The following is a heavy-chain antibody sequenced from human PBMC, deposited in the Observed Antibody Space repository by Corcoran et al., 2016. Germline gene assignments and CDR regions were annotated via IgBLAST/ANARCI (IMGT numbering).Heavy chain of an antibody. CDR3: ASAYGRHFDI. V-gene: IGHV1-46*01. Sequence: QVQLVQSGAEVKKPGASVKVSCKASGYTFTSYYMHWVRQAPGQGLEWMGIINPSGGSTSYAQKFQGRVTMTRDTSTSTVYMELRSLRSEDTAVYYCASAYGRHFDIWGQGTMVTVSS. CDR2: INPSGGST. D-gene: IGHD2-21*01. CDR1: GYTFTSYY. J-gene: IGHJ3*02.